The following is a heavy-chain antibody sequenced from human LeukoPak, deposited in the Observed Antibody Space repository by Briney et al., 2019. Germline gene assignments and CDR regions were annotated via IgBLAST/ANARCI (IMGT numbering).Heavy chain of an antibody. Sequence: SKTLSLTCTVSGGSISSYYWSWIRQPPGKGLEWIGYIYYNGSTNYNPSLKSRVTISVDTSKNQFSLKLSSVTAADTAVYYCARGAASGYWFDPWGQGTLVTVSS. J-gene: IGHJ5*02. CDR2: IYYNGST. CDR1: GGSISSYY. V-gene: IGHV4-59*01. D-gene: IGHD2-15*01. CDR3: ARGAASGYWFDP.